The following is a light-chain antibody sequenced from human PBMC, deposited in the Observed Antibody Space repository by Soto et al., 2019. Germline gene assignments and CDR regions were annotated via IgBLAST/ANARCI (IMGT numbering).Light chain of an antibody. V-gene: IGKV3-20*01. J-gene: IGKJ1*01. CDR2: DAS. Sequence: EIVLTQSPGTLSLSPGERGTLSCRASQSVSSGDLAWYQQKPGQAPRLLIYDASSRATGIPDRFSGSGSGTDFTLTISRLEPEDFAVYYCQQYGGSPRTFGQGTKVDIK. CDR1: QSVSSGD. CDR3: QQYGGSPRT.